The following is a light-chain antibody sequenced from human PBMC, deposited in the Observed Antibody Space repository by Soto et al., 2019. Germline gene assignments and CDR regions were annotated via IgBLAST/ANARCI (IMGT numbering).Light chain of an antibody. CDR1: ESVSSSY. Sequence: EVVLTQSPGTLSLSPGERATLSCRASESVSSSYLAWYQHRPGQAPRLLIYGACSRATGIPDRFSGSGSGTDFSLTISRLDPEDFAVYYCQQYGSSPLTFGHGTKVEIK. CDR3: QQYGSSPLT. V-gene: IGKV3-20*01. CDR2: GAC. J-gene: IGKJ1*01.